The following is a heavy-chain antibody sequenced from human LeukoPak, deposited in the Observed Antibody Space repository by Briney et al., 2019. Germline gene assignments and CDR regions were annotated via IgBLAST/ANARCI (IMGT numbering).Heavy chain of an antibody. CDR1: GYSFTSYW. Sequence: GESLKISCQGSGYSFTSYWIGWVRQMPGKGLEWMGIIYPGDSDTRYSPSFQGQVTISADKSISTAYLQWSSLKASDTAMYYCARRGIAVGEGTYFDYWGQGTLVTVSS. D-gene: IGHD6-19*01. V-gene: IGHV5-51*01. J-gene: IGHJ4*02. CDR2: IYPGDSDT. CDR3: ARRGIAVGEGTYFDY.